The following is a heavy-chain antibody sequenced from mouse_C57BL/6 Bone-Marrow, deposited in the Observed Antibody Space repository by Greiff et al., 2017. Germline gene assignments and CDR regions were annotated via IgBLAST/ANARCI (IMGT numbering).Heavy chain of an antibody. CDR3: ARGIYDGYPYYAMDY. D-gene: IGHD2-3*01. Sequence: QVQLQQPGAELVMPGASVKLSCTASGYTFTSYWMHWVKQRPGQGLEWIGEIDPSASYTNYNQKFKGKSTLTVDKSSSTAYMQLSSLTSEDSAVYYCARGIYDGYPYYAMDYWGQGTTVTVSS. J-gene: IGHJ4*01. CDR2: IDPSASYT. V-gene: IGHV1-69*01. CDR1: GYTFTSYW.